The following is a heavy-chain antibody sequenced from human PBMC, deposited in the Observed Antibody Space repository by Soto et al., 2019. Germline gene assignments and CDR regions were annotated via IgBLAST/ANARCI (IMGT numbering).Heavy chain of an antibody. CDR2: IYYSGST. Sequence: LQSLSLTSTVARGSISGSSYCWGWIRQTPGKGLEWIGSIYYSGSTYYNPSLKSRITINPDTSKNLFSLQLNSVTPEDTAVYYCARTPRDFGVVPYYFGCWGQGTLVTVSS. CDR1: RGSISGSSYC. J-gene: IGHJ4*02. CDR3: ARTPRDFGVVPYYFGC. D-gene: IGHD3-3*01. V-gene: IGHV4-39*01.